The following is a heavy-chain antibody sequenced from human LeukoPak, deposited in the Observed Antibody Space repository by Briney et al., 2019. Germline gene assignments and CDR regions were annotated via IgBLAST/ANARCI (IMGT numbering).Heavy chain of an antibody. V-gene: IGHV3-21*01. D-gene: IGHD3-3*01. CDR3: ARPITIFGVVGDDY. J-gene: IGHJ4*02. Sequence: GGSLRLSCAASGFTFSSYSMNWVRQAPGKGLEWVSSISSSSSYIYYADSVKGRFTISRDNAKNSLYLQMNSLRAEDTAVYYCARPITIFGVVGDDYWGQATLVTVSS. CDR2: ISSSSSYI. CDR1: GFTFSSYS.